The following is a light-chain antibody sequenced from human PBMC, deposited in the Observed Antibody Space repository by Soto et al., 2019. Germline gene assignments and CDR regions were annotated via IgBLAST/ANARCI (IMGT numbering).Light chain of an antibody. V-gene: IGLV2-23*02. J-gene: IGLJ7*01. CDR1: STDIGTYSR. Sequence: QSALTQPASVSGSPGQAITISCTGTSTDIGTYSRVSCYLQYPGKAPKLMIYDVTKRPSGVSNRFSGSRSGSTASLTISGLQAEDEANYYCCSYAGTYPYRLFGGGTQLTVL. CDR2: DVT. CDR3: CSYAGTYPYRL.